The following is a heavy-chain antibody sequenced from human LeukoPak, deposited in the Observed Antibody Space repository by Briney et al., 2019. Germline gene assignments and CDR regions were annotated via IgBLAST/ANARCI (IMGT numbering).Heavy chain of an antibody. CDR3: ARDLGSSSWYGSAFDI. CDR2: INPNSGGT. D-gene: IGHD6-13*01. Sequence: ASVKVSCKASGYTFTGYYMHWVRQAPGEGLEWVGWINPNSGGTNYAQKFQGRVTMTRDTSISTAYMELSRLRSDDTAVYYCARDLGSSSWYGSAFDIWGQGTMVTVSS. J-gene: IGHJ3*02. V-gene: IGHV1-2*02. CDR1: GYTFTGYY.